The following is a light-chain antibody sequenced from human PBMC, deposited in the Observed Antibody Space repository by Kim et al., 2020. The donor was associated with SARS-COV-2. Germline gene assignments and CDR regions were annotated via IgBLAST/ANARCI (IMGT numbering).Light chain of an antibody. Sequence: GDRVTITCRASQSISSWLAWYQQKPGKAPKLLIYDASSLESGVPSRFSGSGSGTEFTLPISSLQPDDFATYYCQQSRTFGQGTKLEI. V-gene: IGKV1-5*01. CDR1: QSISSW. J-gene: IGKJ2*01. CDR2: DAS. CDR3: QQSRT.